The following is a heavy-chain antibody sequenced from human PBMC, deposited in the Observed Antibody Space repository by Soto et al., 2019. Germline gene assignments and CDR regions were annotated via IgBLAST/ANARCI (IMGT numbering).Heavy chain of an antibody. V-gene: IGHV1-18*01. CDR1: GYSFTRYY. D-gene: IGHD1-26*01. J-gene: IGHJ4*02. CDR2: ISAYNGNT. Sequence: ASVKVSCKASGYSFTRYYINWVRQAPGQGLEWMGWISAYNGNTHYEEKLQGRVTLTTDKSTSTAYIELRSLRSDDTAVYFCARGGQWDFLSDYWGQGTLVTVSS. CDR3: ARGGQWDFLSDY.